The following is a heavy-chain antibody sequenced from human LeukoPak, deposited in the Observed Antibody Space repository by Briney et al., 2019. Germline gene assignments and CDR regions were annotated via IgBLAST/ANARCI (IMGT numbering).Heavy chain of an antibody. V-gene: IGHV3-23*01. J-gene: IGHJ3*02. CDR2: ISGSGGSK. CDR3: AKQGSSWSNAFDI. Sequence: GVSLRFSCAASGFTVSSYAMSWVRQAPGKGLEWVSDISGSGGSKYYADSVKGRFTISRDNSKNTLYLQMNSLRAEDTAVYYCAKQGSSWSNAFDIWGQGTMVTVSS. D-gene: IGHD6-13*01. CDR1: GFTVSSYA.